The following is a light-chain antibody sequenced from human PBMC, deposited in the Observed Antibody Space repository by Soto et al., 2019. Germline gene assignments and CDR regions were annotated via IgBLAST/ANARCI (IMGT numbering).Light chain of an antibody. CDR1: QSVNNN. Sequence: EIVMTQSPATLSVSPGERATLSCRASQSVNNNLAWYQQKPGQAPRLLIYGASARATGIPARFSGSGSGTEFTLIISSLQSEDFAVYYCQQYNNSPLTFGGGTKVEIK. CDR3: QQYNNSPLT. J-gene: IGKJ4*01. CDR2: GAS. V-gene: IGKV3-15*01.